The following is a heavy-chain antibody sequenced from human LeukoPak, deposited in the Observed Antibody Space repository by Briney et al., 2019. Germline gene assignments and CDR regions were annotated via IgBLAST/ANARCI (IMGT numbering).Heavy chain of an antibody. V-gene: IGHV1-8*01. J-gene: IGHJ4*02. CDR2: MNPNSGKT. CDR1: RYTFTSYD. CDR3: ARRAGDYSHPYDY. Sequence: ASVKVSCKTSRYTFTSYDINWVRQATGQGLEWMGYMNPNSGKTGYAQKFQGRITMTSDTSISTAYMELSSLRSEDTAVYYCARRAGDYSHPYDYWGQGTLVTVSS. D-gene: IGHD3-22*01.